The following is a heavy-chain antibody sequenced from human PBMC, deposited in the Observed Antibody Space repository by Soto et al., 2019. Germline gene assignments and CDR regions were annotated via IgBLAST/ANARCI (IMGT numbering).Heavy chain of an antibody. CDR2: ISAYNGNT. J-gene: IGHJ3*02. CDR1: GYTFTSYG. CDR3: AREGWAGYCSSTSCYGAFDI. V-gene: IGHV1-18*01. Sequence: QVPLVQSGAEVKKPGASVKVSCKASGYTFTSYGISWVRQAPGQGLEWMGWISAYNGNTNYAQKLQGRVTMTTDTATSTAYMEIRSLRSDDTAVYYCAREGWAGYCSSTSCYGAFDIWGQGTMVTVSS. D-gene: IGHD2-2*01.